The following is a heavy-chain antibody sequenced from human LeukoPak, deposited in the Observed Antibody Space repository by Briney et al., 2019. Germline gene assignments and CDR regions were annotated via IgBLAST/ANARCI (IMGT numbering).Heavy chain of an antibody. V-gene: IGHV3-21*01. CDR3: ARRSPNYYFDY. J-gene: IGHJ4*02. Sequence: GGSLRLSCAASGFTFSNYNMNWVRQAPGKGLEWVSSISSSNNYICYADSVKGRSTISRDNAKNSLYLQMNSLRAEDTAVYYCARRSPNYYFDYWGQGTPVTVSS. CDR1: GFTFSNYN. CDR2: ISSSNNYI.